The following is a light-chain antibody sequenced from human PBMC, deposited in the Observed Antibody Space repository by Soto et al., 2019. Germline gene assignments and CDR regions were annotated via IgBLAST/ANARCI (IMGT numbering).Light chain of an antibody. J-gene: IGKJ4*01. CDR3: QHFNTWPLT. CDR1: QSISSY. Sequence: DIQMTQSPSSLSASVGDRVIITCRTSQSISSYLNGYQQKPGKAPKLLIYDASTLQSGVPSRFSGSGSGTEFTLTINSLQSEDLAVYYCQHFNTWPLTFGGGTK. CDR2: DAS. V-gene: IGKV1-39*01.